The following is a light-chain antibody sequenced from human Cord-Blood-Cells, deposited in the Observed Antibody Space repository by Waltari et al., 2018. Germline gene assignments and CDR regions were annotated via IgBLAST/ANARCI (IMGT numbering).Light chain of an antibody. Sequence: DIQMTQSPPSFSASVGARVNINCRSSQSISSYLNGYQQKPGKDPELLIYAASSLQSEVPSRFSCSGSRTDFTLTISSLQPEDFTTYYCQQSYSTPYTFGQGSKIEIK. CDR3: QQSYSTPYT. V-gene: IGKV1-39*01. J-gene: IGKJ2*01. CDR2: AAS. CDR1: QSISSY.